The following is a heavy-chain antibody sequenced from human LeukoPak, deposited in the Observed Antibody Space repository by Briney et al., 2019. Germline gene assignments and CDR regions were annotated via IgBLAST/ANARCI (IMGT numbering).Heavy chain of an antibody. D-gene: IGHD6-13*01. J-gene: IGHJ5*02. CDR1: GGTFSSYA. CDR3: ARDLAAGTDLGFDP. CDR2: ISAYNGNT. V-gene: IGHV1-18*01. Sequence: ASVKVSCKASGGTFSSYAISWVRQAPGQGLEWMGWISAYNGNTNYAQKLQGRVTMTTDTSTSTAYMELRSLRSDDTAVYYCARDLAAGTDLGFDPWGQGTLVTVSS.